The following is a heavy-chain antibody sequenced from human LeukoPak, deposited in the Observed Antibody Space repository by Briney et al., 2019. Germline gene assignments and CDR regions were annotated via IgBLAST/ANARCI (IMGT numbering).Heavy chain of an antibody. CDR2: TRNKANSYTT. CDR1: GFTFSDHY. J-gene: IGHJ5*02. D-gene: IGHD3-10*01. CDR3: ASLYGSGKRWVDP. Sequence: PGGSLRLSCAASGFTFSDHYMDWVRQAPGKELEWVGRTRNKANSYTTEYAASVKGRFTISRDDSKNSLYLQMNSLKTEDTAVYYCASLYGSGKRWVDPWGQGTLVTVSS. V-gene: IGHV3-72*01.